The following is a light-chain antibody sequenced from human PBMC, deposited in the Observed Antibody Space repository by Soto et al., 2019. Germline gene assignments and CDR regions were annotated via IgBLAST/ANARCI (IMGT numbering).Light chain of an antibody. CDR2: DVS. J-gene: IGLJ1*01. V-gene: IGLV2-14*03. Sequence: QSALTQPASVSGSPGQSITISCTGTSSDVGAYNYVSWYQQHPGKAPKLMIYDVSNRPSGVSDRFSGSKSGNTASLTVSGLQAEDEADYYCCSYAGSNNLKVFGTGTKVTVL. CDR1: SSDVGAYNY. CDR3: CSYAGSNNLKV.